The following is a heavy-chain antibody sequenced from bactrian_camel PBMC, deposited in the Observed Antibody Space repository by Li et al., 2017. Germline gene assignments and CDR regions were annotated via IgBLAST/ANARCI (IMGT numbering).Heavy chain of an antibody. CDR3: ATRPLGKNNF. Sequence: VQLVESGGGLVQPGGSLRLSCAASGFTFSTYDMSWVRQAPGKGLEWVSLFSSTGTTIAYADSVKGRFTISRDNAKNTLYLQMNSLKTEDTAVYYCATRPLGKNNFWGQGTQVTVS. V-gene: IGHV3S40*01. CDR2: FSSTGTTI. CDR1: GFTFSTYD. J-gene: IGHJ4*01.